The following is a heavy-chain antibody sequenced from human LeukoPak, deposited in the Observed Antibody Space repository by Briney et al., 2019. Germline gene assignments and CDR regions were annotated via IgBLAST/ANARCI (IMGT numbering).Heavy chain of an antibody. CDR1: GYTFTSYD. V-gene: IGHV1-8*01. Sequence: ASVKVSCKASGYTFTSYDINWVRQATGQGLEWMGWMNPNSGNTGYAQKFQGRVTMTRNTSISTAYMELSSLRSEDTAVYYCGRGVAGGSVPPFDYWGQGALVTVSS. D-gene: IGHD3-10*01. J-gene: IGHJ4*02. CDR2: MNPNSGNT. CDR3: GRGVAGGSVPPFDY.